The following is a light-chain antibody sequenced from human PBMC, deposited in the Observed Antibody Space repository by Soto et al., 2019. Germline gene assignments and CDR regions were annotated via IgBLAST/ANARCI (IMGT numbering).Light chain of an antibody. CDR2: EVS. CDR3: CSYVGSSTYV. V-gene: IGLV2-23*02. Sequence: QSVLTQFASVSGSPGQSITISCSGTSSDVGSYNLVSWYQQHPGKAPKLMIYEVSKRPSGVSNRFSGSKSGNTASLTISGLQAEDEADYYCCSYVGSSTYVFGTGTKVTVL. J-gene: IGLJ1*01. CDR1: SSDVGSYNL.